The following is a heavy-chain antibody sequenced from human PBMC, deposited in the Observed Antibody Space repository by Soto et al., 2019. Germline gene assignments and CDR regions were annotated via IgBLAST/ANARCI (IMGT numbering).Heavy chain of an antibody. CDR3: ARDEYQLQSYRYCMDV. CDR2: ISSSSSTI. J-gene: IGHJ6*02. D-gene: IGHD2-2*01. V-gene: IGHV3-48*02. CDR1: GFTFSSYS. Sequence: GGSLRLSCAASGFTFSSYSMNWVRQAPGKGLEWVSSISSSSSTIYYADSVKGRFTISRDNAKNSLYLQMNRLRDEDTAVYYCARDEYQLQSYRYCMDVWGQGPTVTVSS.